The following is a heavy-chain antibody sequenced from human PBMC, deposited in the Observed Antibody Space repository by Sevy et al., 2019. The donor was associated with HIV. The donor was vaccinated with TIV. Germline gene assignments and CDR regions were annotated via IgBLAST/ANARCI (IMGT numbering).Heavy chain of an antibody. D-gene: IGHD5-18*01. CDR2: IYYSGGT. Sequence: SETLSLTCTVSGGSVSSSVYYWSWIRQPPGKGLQWVGYIYYSGGTHYNPFLNSRVSMSVDTSKNQFSLKLSSVTAADTAVYYCASKRGYSSGPFDYWGQGTLVTVSS. V-gene: IGHV4-30-4*01. CDR1: GGSVSSSVYY. CDR3: ASKRGYSSGPFDY. J-gene: IGHJ4*02.